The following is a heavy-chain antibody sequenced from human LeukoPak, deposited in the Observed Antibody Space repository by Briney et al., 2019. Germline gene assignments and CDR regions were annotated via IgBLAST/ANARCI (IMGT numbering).Heavy chain of an antibody. V-gene: IGHV3-23*01. Sequence: PGGSLRLSCSASGFTFITYAMTWVRQAPGKGLEWVSSISGSGGSTYYADSVRGRFTISRDNSKNTLYLQMNSLRAEDTAVYYCARGRGDYAIADYWGQGTLVTVSS. D-gene: IGHD4-17*01. CDR1: GFTFITYA. J-gene: IGHJ4*02. CDR2: ISGSGGST. CDR3: ARGRGDYAIADY.